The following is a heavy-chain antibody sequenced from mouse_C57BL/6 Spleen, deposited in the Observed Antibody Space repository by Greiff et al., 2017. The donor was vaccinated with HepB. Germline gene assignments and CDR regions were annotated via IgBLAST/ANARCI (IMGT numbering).Heavy chain of an antibody. J-gene: IGHJ1*03. CDR1: GYTFTDYY. CDR3: ARALTTWYFDV. D-gene: IGHD2-1*01. Sequence: EVQLQQSGPELVKPGASVKISCKASGYTFTDYYMNWVKQSHGKSLEWIGEINPNNGYTNYNQKFKGKATLTVDKSSSTAYMELRSLTSEDSAVYYCARALTTWYFDVWGTGTTVTVSS. V-gene: IGHV1-26*01. CDR2: INPNNGYT.